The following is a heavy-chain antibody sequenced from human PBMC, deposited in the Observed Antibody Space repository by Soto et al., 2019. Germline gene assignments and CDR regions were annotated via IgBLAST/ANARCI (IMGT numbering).Heavy chain of an antibody. CDR2: IKVGSSRI. V-gene: IGHV3-21*01. CDR3: VRSPKIGVRGAF. Sequence: GGSLRLSCIGSGFSFSAYNMNWVRQAPGKGLEWVSSIKVGSSRIYQPDSMKGRFTISRDDARNSVYLQINSLRAEDTALYCCVRSPKIGVRGAFWGRGTQVTVSS. CDR1: GFSFSAYN. D-gene: IGHD3-16*01. J-gene: IGHJ1*01.